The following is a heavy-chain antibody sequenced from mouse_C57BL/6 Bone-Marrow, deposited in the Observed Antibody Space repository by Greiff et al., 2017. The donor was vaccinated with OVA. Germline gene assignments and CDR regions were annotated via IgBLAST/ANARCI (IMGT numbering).Heavy chain of an antibody. CDR2: IRSKSNNYAT. CDR3: VRGWGRNYWDY. CDR1: GFSFNTYA. Sequence: DVKLVESGGGLVQPKGSLKLSCAASGFSFNTYAMNWVRQAPGKGLEWVARIRSKSNNYATYYADSVKDRFTISRDDSESMLYLQRNNVKTEDTDMYDCVRGWGRNYWDYWGQGTTLTVSS. J-gene: IGHJ2*01. V-gene: IGHV10-1*01. D-gene: IGHD1-1*01.